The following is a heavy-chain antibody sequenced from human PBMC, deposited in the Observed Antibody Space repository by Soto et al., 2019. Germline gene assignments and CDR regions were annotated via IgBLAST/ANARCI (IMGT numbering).Heavy chain of an antibody. V-gene: IGHV5-51*01. Sequence: GESLKISCKGSGYSFTRYWIGWVRQMPGKGLEWMGIIYPGDSDTRYSPSFQGQVTISADKSISTAYLQWSSLKASDTAMYYCASSIAAAGTWGGLDVWGQGTTVTVSS. CDR3: ASSIAAAGTWGGLDV. CDR1: GYSFTRYW. D-gene: IGHD6-13*01. J-gene: IGHJ6*01. CDR2: IYPGDSDT.